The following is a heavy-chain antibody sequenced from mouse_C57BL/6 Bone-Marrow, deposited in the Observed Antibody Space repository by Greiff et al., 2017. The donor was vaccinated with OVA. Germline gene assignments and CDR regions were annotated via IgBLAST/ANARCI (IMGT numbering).Heavy chain of an antibody. J-gene: IGHJ4*01. D-gene: IGHD1-1*01. CDR1: GYTFTSYG. V-gene: IGHV1-81*01. Sequence: QVQLKQSGAELARPGASVKLSCKASGYTFTSYGISWVKQRTGQGLEWIGEIYPRSGNTYYNEKFKGKATLTADKSSSTAYMELRSLTSEDSAVYFCARFGATVVATSDAMDYWGQGTSVTVSS. CDR2: IYPRSGNT. CDR3: ARFGATVVATSDAMDY.